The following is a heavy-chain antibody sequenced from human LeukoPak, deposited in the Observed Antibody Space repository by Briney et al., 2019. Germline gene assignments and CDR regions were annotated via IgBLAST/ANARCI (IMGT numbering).Heavy chain of an antibody. D-gene: IGHD6-13*01. V-gene: IGHV3-23*01. CDR1: GFTFSSYA. CDR2: ISSGGAGT. J-gene: IGHJ4*02. Sequence: GGSLRLSCAASGFTFSSYAISWVSQAPGKGLEWVSAISSGGAGTYYADSVKGRFTISRDNSKNTLNLQMNSLRAEDTAVYYCAKAIAPTGKPVFHYRGQGTLVTVSS. CDR3: AKAIAPTGKPVFHY.